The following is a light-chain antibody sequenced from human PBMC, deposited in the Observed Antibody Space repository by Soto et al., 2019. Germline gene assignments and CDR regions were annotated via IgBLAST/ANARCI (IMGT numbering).Light chain of an antibody. Sequence: QLVLTQSPSASASLGASVKLTCTLSSGHSTYAIAWHQQHPEKGPRYLMKLDSDGSHNKGDGIPDRFSGSSSGAERYLTISSLQSEDEADYYCQTWGTAFRVFGGGTQLTVL. J-gene: IGLJ3*02. CDR3: QTWGTAFRV. CDR1: SGHSTYA. V-gene: IGLV4-69*01. CDR2: LDSDGSH.